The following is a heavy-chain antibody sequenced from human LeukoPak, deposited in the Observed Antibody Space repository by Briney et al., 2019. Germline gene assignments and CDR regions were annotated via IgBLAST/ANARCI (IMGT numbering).Heavy chain of an antibody. J-gene: IGHJ4*02. CDR1: GFTFSSSA. CDR2: ISASGGST. CDR3: ARSWELLHFDY. D-gene: IGHD1-26*01. V-gene: IGHV3-23*01. Sequence: HPGGSLRLSCAASGFTFSSSAMSWVRQVPGKGLEWVSGISASGGSTSYADSVRGRFTISRDNSKNTLYLQMNSLRAEDTAVYYCARSWELLHFDYWGQGTLVTVSS.